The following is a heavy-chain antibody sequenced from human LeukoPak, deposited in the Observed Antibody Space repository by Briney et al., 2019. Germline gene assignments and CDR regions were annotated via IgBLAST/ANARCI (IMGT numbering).Heavy chain of an antibody. CDR1: RYRPGESY. V-gene: IGHV3-11*06. CDR3: ARGHYDMDV. Sequence: GGSLRLSSAAPRYRPGESYMSSISQAPGKGLEWLSHISPSSTYTNFADSVKGRFTISRDNANNSLYLQMNSLRAEDTAVYYCARGHYDMDVWRQGTTVTVSS. J-gene: IGHJ6*01. CDR2: ISPSSTYT.